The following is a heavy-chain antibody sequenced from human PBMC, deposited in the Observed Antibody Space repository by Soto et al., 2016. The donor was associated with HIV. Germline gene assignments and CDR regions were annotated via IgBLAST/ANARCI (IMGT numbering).Heavy chain of an antibody. CDR2: IKTKTDDGAT. V-gene: IGHV3-15*01. D-gene: IGHD1-26*01. CDR1: GFTFSNVW. Sequence: EVQLVESGGDLVKPGGSLRLSCAASGFTFSNVWMSWVRQAPGKGLEWVGRIKTKTDDGATDYAAPVKGRFTISRDDSKNTLFLQMNSLKTEDTAVYYCSTGTDRGLTYYYYYGLDVWGQGDHGHRLL. CDR3: STGTDRGLTYYYYYGLDV. J-gene: IGHJ6*02.